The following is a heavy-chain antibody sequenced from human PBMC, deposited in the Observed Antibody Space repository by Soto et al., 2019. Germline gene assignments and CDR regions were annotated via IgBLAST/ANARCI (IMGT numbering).Heavy chain of an antibody. V-gene: IGHV6-1*01. CDR1: GDSIARNGGG. CDR2: TYYSSRWYN. J-gene: IGHJ4*02. D-gene: IGHD5-12*01. CDR3: TRGWLQTGFHY. Sequence: QTLSLTCGISGDSIARNGGGWDWIRQSPSRGLEWLGRTYYSSRWYNDYAESVKSRITINPDTSKNQFSLHLNSVTPEDTAVYYCTRGWLQTGFHYWGQGTLVTVSS.